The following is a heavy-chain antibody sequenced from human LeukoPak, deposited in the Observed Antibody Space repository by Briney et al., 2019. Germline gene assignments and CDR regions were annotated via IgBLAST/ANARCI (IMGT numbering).Heavy chain of an antibody. D-gene: IGHD3-9*01. J-gene: IGHJ6*03. V-gene: IGHV4-59*08. Sequence: SETLSLTCTVSGGSISSYYWSWIRQPPGKGLEWIGYIYYSGSTNYNPSLKSRLTISVDTAKNQFSLRLSSVTAADTAVYYCAKFYDLLGHMDVWGKGTTVIISS. CDR2: IYYSGST. CDR3: AKFYDLLGHMDV. CDR1: GGSISSYY.